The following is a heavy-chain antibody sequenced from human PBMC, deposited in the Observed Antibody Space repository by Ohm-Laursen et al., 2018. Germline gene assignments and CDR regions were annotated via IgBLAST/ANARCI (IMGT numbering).Heavy chain of an antibody. V-gene: IGHV2-70*16. CDR2: IDLDDDK. D-gene: IGHD6-13*01. CDR3: ARIRRYSSSWFYFDY. Sequence: TQTLTLTYTFSGFSLSTSGMCVSWIRQPPGKALEWLVRIDLDDDKFYSTSLKTRLTLSKDTSKNQVVLTVTNMAPVETATYYCARIRRYSSSWFYFDYWGQGTLVTVSS. CDR1: GFSLSTSGMC. J-gene: IGHJ4*02.